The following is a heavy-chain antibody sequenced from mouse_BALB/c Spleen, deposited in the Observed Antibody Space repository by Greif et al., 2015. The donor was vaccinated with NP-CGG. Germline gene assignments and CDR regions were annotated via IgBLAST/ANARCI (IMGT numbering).Heavy chain of an antibody. CDR1: GFSLTSYG. V-gene: IGHV2-9*02. Sequence: VKVVESGPGLVAPSQSLSTTCTVSGFSLTSYGVHWVRQPPGKGLEWLGVIWAGGSTNYNSALMSRLSISKDNSKSQVFLKMNSLQTDDTAMYYCARDREGTILRRWGFAYWGQGTLVTVSA. CDR2: IWAGGST. J-gene: IGHJ3*01. D-gene: IGHD2-12*01. CDR3: ARDREGTILRRWGFAY.